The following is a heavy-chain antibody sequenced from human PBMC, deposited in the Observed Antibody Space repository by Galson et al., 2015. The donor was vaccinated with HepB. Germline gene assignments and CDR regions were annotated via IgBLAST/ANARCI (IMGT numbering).Heavy chain of an antibody. V-gene: IGHV3-66*02. Sequence: SLRLSCAASGFTFDDYAMHWVRQAPGKGLEWVSVIYSGGSTYYADSVKGRFTISRDNSKNTLYLQMNSLRAEDTAVYYCARGLRFNPWGQGTLVTVSS. D-gene: IGHD5/OR15-5a*01. CDR1: GFTFDDYA. CDR2: IYSGGST. J-gene: IGHJ5*02. CDR3: ARGLRFNP.